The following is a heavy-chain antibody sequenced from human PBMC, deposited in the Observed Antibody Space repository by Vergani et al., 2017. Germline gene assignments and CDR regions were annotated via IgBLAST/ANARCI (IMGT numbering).Heavy chain of an antibody. CDR1: GGSFSGYY. V-gene: IGHV4-34*01. CDR3: ARGGATVSGFGEPHYYYMDV. Sequence: QVQLQQWGAGLLKPSETLSLTCAVYGGSFSGYYWSWIRQPPGKGLEWIGEINHSASTNYNPSLKSRVTISVDTSKNQFSLKLSSVTAADTAVYYCARGGATVSGFGEPHYYYMDVWGKGTTVTVSS. J-gene: IGHJ6*03. D-gene: IGHD3-10*01. CDR2: INHSAST.